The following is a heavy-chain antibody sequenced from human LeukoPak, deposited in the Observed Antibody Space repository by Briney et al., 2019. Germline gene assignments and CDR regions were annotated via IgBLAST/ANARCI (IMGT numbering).Heavy chain of an antibody. D-gene: IGHD2-8*02. CDR2: IIPIFGTA. CDR1: AGTFSNYA. V-gene: IGHV1-69*06. Sequence: SVKVSCKASAGTFSNYAISWVRQAPGQWLEWMGWIIPIFGTANYAQKFQGRVTITADKSTSTAYMELSSLRSEDTAVYYCARAFDRSNSPTGFDYWGQGTLVTVSS. CDR3: ARAFDRSNSPTGFDY. J-gene: IGHJ4*02.